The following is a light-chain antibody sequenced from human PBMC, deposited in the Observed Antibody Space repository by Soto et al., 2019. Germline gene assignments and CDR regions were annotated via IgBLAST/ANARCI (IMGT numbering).Light chain of an antibody. CDR2: GAS. Sequence: TQSPSTLSLSPGEGATLSCRASQSVSSSYLAWYQQKPGQAPRLLIYGASSRATGIPDRFSGSGSGTDFTLTISRLEPEDFAVYYCQQDGSSPWTFGQGTKVDIK. J-gene: IGKJ1*01. CDR1: QSVSSSY. CDR3: QQDGSSPWT. V-gene: IGKV3-20*01.